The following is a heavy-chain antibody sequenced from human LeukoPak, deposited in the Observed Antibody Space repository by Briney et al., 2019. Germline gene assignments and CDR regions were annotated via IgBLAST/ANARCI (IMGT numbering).Heavy chain of an antibody. CDR2: ISSSDSTI. Sequence: GALRLSCAASGFTFSDYYMSWIRQAPGKGLEWVSYISSSDSTIYYADSVKGRFTISRDNAKNSLYLQMNSLRAEDTAVYYCARDGSIAVAGTYYGMDVWGQGTTVTVSS. V-gene: IGHV3-11*01. D-gene: IGHD6-19*01. CDR3: ARDGSIAVAGTYYGMDV. CDR1: GFTFSDYY. J-gene: IGHJ6*02.